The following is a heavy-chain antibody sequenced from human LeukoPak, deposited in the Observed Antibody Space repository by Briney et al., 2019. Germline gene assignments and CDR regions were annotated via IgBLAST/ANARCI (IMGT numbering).Heavy chain of an antibody. CDR2: IYSGGST. D-gene: IGHD2-15*01. V-gene: IGHV3-66*02. CDR1: GFTVSSNY. J-gene: IGHJ6*02. Sequence: GGSLRLSCAASGFTVSSNYMSWVRQAPGKGLEWVSVIYSGGSTYYTDSVKGRFTISRDNSKNTLYLQMNSLRAEDTAVYYCARGGSVYYYYGMDVWGQGTTVTVSS. CDR3: ARGGSVYYYYGMDV.